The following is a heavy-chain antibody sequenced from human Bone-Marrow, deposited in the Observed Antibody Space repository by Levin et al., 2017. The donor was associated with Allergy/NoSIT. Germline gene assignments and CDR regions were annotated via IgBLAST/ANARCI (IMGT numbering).Heavy chain of an antibody. V-gene: IGHV1-8*01. J-gene: IGHJ3*02. Sequence: ASVKVSCKASGYTFTAYEVNWVRQATGRGLEWLGWINPNNDNTGYEQKFQGRVTMTRDTYIRTAYMELSSLRSEDTAVYYCVVTYYYDSSGSPLDAFDTWGQGTMVTVSS. D-gene: IGHD3-22*01. CDR3: VVTYYYDSSGSPLDAFDT. CDR2: INPNNDNT. CDR1: GYTFTAYE.